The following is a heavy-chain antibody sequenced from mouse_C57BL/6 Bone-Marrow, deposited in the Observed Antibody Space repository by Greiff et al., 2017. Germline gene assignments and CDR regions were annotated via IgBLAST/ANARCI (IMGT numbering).Heavy chain of an antibody. J-gene: IGHJ3*01. Sequence: QVQLQQSGPELVKPGASVKISCKASGYAFSSSWMNWVKQRPGKGLEWIGRIYPGDGDTNYNGKFKGKATLTADKSSSTAYMQLSSQTSEDSAVYFCARWDGYAYWGQGTLVTVSA. D-gene: IGHD2-3*01. CDR1: GYAFSSSW. CDR2: IYPGDGDT. CDR3: ARWDGYAY. V-gene: IGHV1-82*01.